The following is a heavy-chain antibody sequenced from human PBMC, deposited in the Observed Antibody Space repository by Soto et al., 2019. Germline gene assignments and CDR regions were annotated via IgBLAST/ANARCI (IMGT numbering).Heavy chain of an antibody. J-gene: IGHJ4*02. D-gene: IGHD3-3*01. Sequence: QVQLVESGGGVVQPGRSLRLSCAASGFTFSSYGMHWVRQAPGKGLEWVAVISYDGSNKYYADSVKGRFTISRDNSKNTLYLQMNSLSAEDTAVYYCAKVSTWSGYYSHTYFDYWGQGTLVTVSS. CDR2: ISYDGSNK. V-gene: IGHV3-30*18. CDR1: GFTFSSYG. CDR3: AKVSTWSGYYSHTYFDY.